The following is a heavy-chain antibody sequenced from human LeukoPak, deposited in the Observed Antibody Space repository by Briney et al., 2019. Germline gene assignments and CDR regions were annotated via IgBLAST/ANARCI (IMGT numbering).Heavy chain of an antibody. Sequence: GGSLRPSCAASGFSFSSYGLHWVRQAPGKGLEWVAVIYFDTKNIHYADSVKGRFTVSRDDSKNTLYLQMNSLRAEDTAVYYCARESCLNAVCYTGEGAFDIWGQGTMVTVSS. D-gene: IGHD2-8*01. J-gene: IGHJ3*02. CDR1: GFSFSSYG. CDR2: IYFDTKNI. CDR3: ARESCLNAVCYTGEGAFDI. V-gene: IGHV3-33*01.